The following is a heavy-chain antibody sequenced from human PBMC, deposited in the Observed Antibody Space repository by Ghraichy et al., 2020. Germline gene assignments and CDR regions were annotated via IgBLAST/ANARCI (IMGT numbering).Heavy chain of an antibody. CDR2: INHSGST. CDR1: GGSFSGYY. CDR3: ARYCSSTSCYGANRRGTNGSGSYYNRLNGRYFDY. V-gene: IGHV4-34*01. D-gene: IGHD2-2*01. J-gene: IGHJ4*02. Sequence: SETLSLTCAVYGGSFSGYYWSWIRQPPGKGLEWIGEINHSGSTNYNPSLKSRVTISVDTSKNQFSLKLSSVTAADTAVYYCARYCSSTSCYGANRRGTNGSGSYYNRLNGRYFDYWGQGTLVTVSS.